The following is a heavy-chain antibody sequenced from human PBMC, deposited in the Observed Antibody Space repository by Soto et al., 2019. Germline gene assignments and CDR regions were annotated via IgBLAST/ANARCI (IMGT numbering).Heavy chain of an antibody. CDR3: ANSDWFDP. V-gene: IGHV3-74*01. Sequence: EVQLVESGGGLVRPGGSLRLSCAASGFTFSGYWMHWFRQAPGKGLVWVSRIKSDGSSASYADSVKGRFTISRDNGKNMLYLQMDSLRAEDTAVYYCANSDWFDPWGQGTLVTVTS. CDR2: IKSDGSSA. J-gene: IGHJ5*02. D-gene: IGHD3-10*01. CDR1: GFTFSGYW.